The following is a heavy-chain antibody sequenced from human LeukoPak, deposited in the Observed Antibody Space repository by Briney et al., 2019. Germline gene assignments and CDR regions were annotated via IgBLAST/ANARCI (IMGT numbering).Heavy chain of an antibody. J-gene: IGHJ5*02. CDR3: ARRDLGGRFDP. CDR2: IYYSGST. Sequence: SETLSLTCTVSGGSINSYYWSWIRQPPGKGLGWIGYIYYSGSTNYNPSLKSRVTISVDTSKNQFSLKLSSVTAADTAVYYCARRDLGGRFDPRGQGTLVTVSS. D-gene: IGHD3-16*01. CDR1: GGSINSYY. V-gene: IGHV4-59*08.